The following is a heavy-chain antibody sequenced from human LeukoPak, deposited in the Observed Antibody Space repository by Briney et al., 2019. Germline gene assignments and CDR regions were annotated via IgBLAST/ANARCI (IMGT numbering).Heavy chain of an antibody. D-gene: IGHD3-22*01. CDR2: INPSGGST. Sequence: ASVKVSCKASGYTFTSYYMHWVRQAPGQGLEWMGIINPSGGSTSYAQKFQGRVTMTRDTSTSTVYMELSSLRSEDTAVYYCTRVAVEYYYDSSGYAFDYWGQGTLVTVSS. CDR3: TRVAVEYYYDSSGYAFDY. V-gene: IGHV1-46*01. CDR1: GYTFTSYY. J-gene: IGHJ4*02.